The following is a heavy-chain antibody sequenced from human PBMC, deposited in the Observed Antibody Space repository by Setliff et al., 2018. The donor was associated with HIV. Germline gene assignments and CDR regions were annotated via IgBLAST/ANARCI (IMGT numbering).Heavy chain of an antibody. V-gene: IGHV1-18*01. Sequence: RASVKVSCKPSGYTFTTYGLSWVRQAPGQGLEWMGWISTYSDETSSSQNLQGRLTMTTDTSTGTAYMELRSLRSDDTAVYYCARDRAFRYYYGSGSSPGDYYGMDVWGQGTTVTVSS. CDR1: GYTFTTYG. J-gene: IGHJ6*02. CDR3: ARDRAFRYYYGSGSSPGDYYGMDV. CDR2: ISTYSDET. D-gene: IGHD3-10*01.